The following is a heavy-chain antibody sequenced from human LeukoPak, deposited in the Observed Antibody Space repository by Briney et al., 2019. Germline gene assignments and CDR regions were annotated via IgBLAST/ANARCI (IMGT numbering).Heavy chain of an antibody. V-gene: IGHV3-23*01. Sequence: GGSLRLSCAASGFTFSSYAMSWVRQAPGKGLEWVSGVSGSGGSTYYADSVKGRFTISRDNSKNTLYLQMNSLRAEDTAVYYCAKDLDIVATITGNWGQGNLVTVSS. CDR3: AKDLDIVATITGN. D-gene: IGHD5-12*01. CDR2: VSGSGGST. CDR1: GFTFSSYA. J-gene: IGHJ4*02.